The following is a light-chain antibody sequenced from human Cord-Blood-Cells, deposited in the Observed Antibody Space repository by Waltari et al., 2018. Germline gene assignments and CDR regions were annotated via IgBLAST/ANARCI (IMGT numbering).Light chain of an antibody. CDR2: DVS. J-gene: IGLJ1*01. V-gene: IGLV2-11*01. CDR3: CSYAGSYTYV. CDR1: SSDVGGYNY. Sequence: QSALTQPRSVSGSPGQSVTISCTGPSSDVGGYNYVSWYQQHPGKAPKLMIYDVSKRPSGVPDRFSGSKSGNTASPTISGLQAEDEADYYCCSYAGSYTYVFGTGTKVTVL.